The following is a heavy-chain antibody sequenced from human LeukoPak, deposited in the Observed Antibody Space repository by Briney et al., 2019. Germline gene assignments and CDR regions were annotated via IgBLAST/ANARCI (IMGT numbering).Heavy chain of an antibody. V-gene: IGHV4-59*01. D-gene: IGHD3-10*01. J-gene: IGHJ2*01. CDR2: IYYSGST. CDR3: ARSEFVELSVWYFDL. Sequence: SETLSLTCTVSGVSFSSYYWSWIRQPPGKRLEWIGYIYYSGSTNYNPSLKSRVTISVDTSKNQFSLKLSSVTAADTAVYYCARSEFVELSVWYFDLWGRGTLVTASS. CDR1: GVSFSSYY.